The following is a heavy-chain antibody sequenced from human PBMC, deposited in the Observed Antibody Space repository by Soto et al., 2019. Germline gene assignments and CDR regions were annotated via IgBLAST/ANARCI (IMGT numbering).Heavy chain of an antibody. V-gene: IGHV1-69*13. CDR1: GYSLTDNG. CDR2: IIPIFGTA. Sequence: ASVKVSCKASGYSLTDNGITWVRQAPGQGVEWMGGIIPIFGTANYAQKFQGRVTITADESTSTAYMELSSLRSEDTAVYYCARALRTMVRGATTGYYYGMDVWGQGTTVTVSS. D-gene: IGHD3-10*01. J-gene: IGHJ6*02. CDR3: ARALRTMVRGATTGYYYGMDV.